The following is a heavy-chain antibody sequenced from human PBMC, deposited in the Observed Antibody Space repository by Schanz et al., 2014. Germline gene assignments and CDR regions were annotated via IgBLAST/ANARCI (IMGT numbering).Heavy chain of an antibody. CDR2: ISGSGGDT. V-gene: IGHV3-23*01. D-gene: IGHD2-21*01. Sequence: EVHLLESGGGVVQPGRSLRLSCAASGITLSGYGLHWVRQAPGQGLEWVSTISGSGGDTYPADSVKGRFTISRDSSKNTLYLQMNSLRAEDTAVYYCAKSKSQLPLFDYWGQGTLVAVSS. J-gene: IGHJ4*02. CDR1: GITLSGYG. CDR3: AKSKSQLPLFDY.